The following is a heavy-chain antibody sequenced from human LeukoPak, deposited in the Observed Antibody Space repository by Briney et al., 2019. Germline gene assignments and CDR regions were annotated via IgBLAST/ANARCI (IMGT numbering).Heavy chain of an antibody. J-gene: IGHJ3*02. CDR3: ARANYDAFDI. Sequence: WIGYIYYSGSTYYNPSLKSRVTISVDTSKNQFSLKLSSVTAADTAVYYCARANYDAFDIWGQGTMVTASS. V-gene: IGHV4-31*02. CDR2: IYYSGST. D-gene: IGHD1-7*01.